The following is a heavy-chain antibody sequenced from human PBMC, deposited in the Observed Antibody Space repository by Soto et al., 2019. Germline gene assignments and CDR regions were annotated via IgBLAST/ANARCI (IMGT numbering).Heavy chain of an antibody. D-gene: IGHD2-15*01. CDR1: GGSISSGGYY. CDR3: ARAGDIVVVVAANRGAFDT. Sequence: TLSLTCTVSGGSISSGGYYWSWIRQHPGKGLEWIGYIYYSGSTYYNPSLKSRVTISVDTSKNQFSLKLSSVTAADTAVYYCARAGDIVVVVAANRGAFDTWGQGTMVTVSS. CDR2: IYYSGST. J-gene: IGHJ3*02. V-gene: IGHV4-31*03.